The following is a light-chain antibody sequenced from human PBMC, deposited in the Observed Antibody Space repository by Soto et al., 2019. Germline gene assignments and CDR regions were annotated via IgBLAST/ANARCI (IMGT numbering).Light chain of an antibody. CDR1: SSDVGGCNC. CDR3: SSFTSTRTYV. V-gene: IGLV2-14*01. CDR2: EVN. Sequence: QLVLTQPASVSGSPGQSITISCTGTSSDVGGCNCVSWYQQHPGKAPKLMIYEVNNRPSGISNRFSGSKSGNTASLTISGLQADDEADYYCSSFTSTRTYVFGTGTKVTVL. J-gene: IGLJ1*01.